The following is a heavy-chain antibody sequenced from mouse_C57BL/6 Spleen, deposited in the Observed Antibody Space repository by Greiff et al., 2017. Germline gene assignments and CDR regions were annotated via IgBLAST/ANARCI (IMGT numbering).Heavy chain of an antibody. D-gene: IGHD2-1*01. J-gene: IGHJ2*01. CDR3: AIIPHLYGNYFDG. CDR2: IHPSDSDT. Sequence: QVHVKQPGAELVKPGASVKVSCKASGYTFTSYWMHWVKQRPGQGLEWIGRIHPSDSDTNYNQKFKGKATLTVDKSSSTAYMQLSSLTSEDSAVYYCAIIPHLYGNYFDGWGKGTTLTVSS. CDR1: GYTFTSYW. V-gene: IGHV1-74*01.